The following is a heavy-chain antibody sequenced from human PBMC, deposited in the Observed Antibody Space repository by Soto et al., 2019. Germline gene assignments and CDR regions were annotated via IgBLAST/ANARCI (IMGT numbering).Heavy chain of an antibody. CDR1: GFTFTSSA. CDR3: AADNSGKVGRRDGYNHDS. V-gene: IGHV1-58*01. Sequence: SVKVSCKASGFTFTSSAVQWVRQARGQRLEWIGWIVVGSGNTNYAQKFQERVTITRDMSTSTAYMELSSLRSEDTAVYYCAADNSGKVGRRDGYNHDSWGQGTLVTVSS. J-gene: IGHJ4*02. CDR2: IVVGSGNT. D-gene: IGHD1-26*01.